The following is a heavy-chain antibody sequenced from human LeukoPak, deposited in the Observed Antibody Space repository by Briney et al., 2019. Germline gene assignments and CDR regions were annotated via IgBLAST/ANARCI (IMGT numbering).Heavy chain of an antibody. CDR3: ARTRRITIFGVVTDY. D-gene: IGHD3-3*01. J-gene: IGHJ4*02. Sequence: TLSLTCAVYGGSFSGYYWSWIRQPPGKALEWLARIDWDDDKYYSTSLKTRLTISKDTSKNQVVLTMTNMDPVDTATYYCARTRRITIFGVVTDYWGQGTLVTVSS. CDR1: GGSFSGYY. CDR2: IDWDDDK. V-gene: IGHV2-70*11.